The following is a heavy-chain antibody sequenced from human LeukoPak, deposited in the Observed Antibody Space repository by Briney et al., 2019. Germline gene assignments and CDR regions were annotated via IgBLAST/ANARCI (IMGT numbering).Heavy chain of an antibody. V-gene: IGHV1-24*01. CDR1: GYTLTELS. CDR2: FDPEDGET. CDR3: SKLVVYCNSTSCLDY. J-gene: IGHJ4*02. D-gene: IGHD2-2*01. Sequence: GASVKVSCKVSGYTLTELSMHWVRQAPGKGLEWMGGFDPEDGETIYAQKFQGRVTMTEDTSTDTAYMELSSLRSEDTAVYYCSKLVVYCNSTSCLDYWGQGTLVTVSS.